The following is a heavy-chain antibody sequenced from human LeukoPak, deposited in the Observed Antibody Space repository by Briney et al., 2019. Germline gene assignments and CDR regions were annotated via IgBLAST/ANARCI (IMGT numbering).Heavy chain of an antibody. CDR2: IYTSGST. Sequence: SQTLSLTCTVSGGSISSGSYYWSWIRQPAGKGLEWIGRIYTSGSTNYNPSLKSRVTISVDTSKNQFSLKLSSVTAADTAVYYCAREVGGGSCFSCIIWGKGTTVTVSS. D-gene: IGHD2-15*01. V-gene: IGHV4-61*02. J-gene: IGHJ6*04. CDR1: GGSISSGSYY. CDR3: AREVGGGSCFSCII.